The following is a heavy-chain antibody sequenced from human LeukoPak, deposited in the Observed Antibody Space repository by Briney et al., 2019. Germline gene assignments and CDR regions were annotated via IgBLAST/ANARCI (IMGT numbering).Heavy chain of an antibody. CDR2: ISAYNGNT. CDR3: ARDPRFLEWLSHFDY. D-gene: IGHD3-3*01. J-gene: IGHJ4*02. Sequence: GASVEVSCKASGYTFTSYGISWVRQAPGQGLEWMGWISAYNGNTNYAQKLQGRVTMTTDTSTSTAYMELRSLRSDDTAVCYCARDPRFLEWLSHFDYWGQGTLVTVSS. V-gene: IGHV1-18*01. CDR1: GYTFTSYG.